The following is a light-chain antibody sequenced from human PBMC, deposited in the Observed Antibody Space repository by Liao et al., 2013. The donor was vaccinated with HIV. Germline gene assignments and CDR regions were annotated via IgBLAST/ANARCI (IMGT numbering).Light chain of an antibody. J-gene: IGLJ1*01. V-gene: IGLV3-21*01. CDR2: YDS. CDR3: QVWDFATNYV. Sequence: SYELTQPPSVSVAPGKTARITCGGNNIGSKSVHWYQQKPGQAPVLVIYYDSDRPSGIPERFSGSNSGNTATLTISRVEAGDEADYYCQVWDFATNYVFGTGTKVTVL. CDR1: NIGSKS.